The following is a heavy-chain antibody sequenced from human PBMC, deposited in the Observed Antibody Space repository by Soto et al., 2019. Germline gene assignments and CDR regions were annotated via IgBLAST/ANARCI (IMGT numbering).Heavy chain of an antibody. V-gene: IGHV4-31*03. D-gene: IGHD6-6*01. CDR3: ARGSFSSTSSWFDP. CDR2: IYYSGST. J-gene: IGHJ5*02. CDR1: GGSITSGAYY. Sequence: PSETLSLTCTVSGGSITSGAYYWTWIRQPPGKGLEWTGYIYYSGSTYYNPSLQSRLTISVDTSKNQFSLKLNSVTAADTAVYYCARGSFSSTSSWFDPWGQGTLVTVSS.